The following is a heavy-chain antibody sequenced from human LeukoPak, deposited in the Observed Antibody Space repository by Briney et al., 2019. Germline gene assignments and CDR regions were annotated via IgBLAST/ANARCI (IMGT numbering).Heavy chain of an antibody. CDR3: ARVAKIAARTFDY. J-gene: IGHJ4*02. Sequence: SVKVSCKASGGTFSSYAISWVRQAPGQGLEWMGGIIPIFGTANYAQKFQGRVTITADESTSTAYMELSSLRSEDTAVYYCARVAKIAARTFDYWGQGTLVTVSS. D-gene: IGHD6-6*01. V-gene: IGHV1-69*13. CDR1: GGTFSSYA. CDR2: IIPIFGTA.